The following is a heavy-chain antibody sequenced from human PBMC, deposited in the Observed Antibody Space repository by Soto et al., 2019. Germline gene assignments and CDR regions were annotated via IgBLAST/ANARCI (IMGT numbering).Heavy chain of an antibody. CDR1: GYTFASYA. CDR2: INPNSGGT. Sequence: ASVKVSCKASGYTFASYAINWMRQAPGQGLEWMGWINPNSGGTNYAQKFQGWVTMTRDTSISTAYMELSRLRSDDTAVYYCARGPPATRTEIDYWGQGTLVTVSS. D-gene: IGHD2-2*01. CDR3: ARGPPATRTEIDY. J-gene: IGHJ4*02. V-gene: IGHV1-2*04.